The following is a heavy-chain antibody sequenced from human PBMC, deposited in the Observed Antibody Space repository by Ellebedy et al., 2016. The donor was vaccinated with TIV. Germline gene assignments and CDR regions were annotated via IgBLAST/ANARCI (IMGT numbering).Heavy chain of an antibody. CDR3: AKNLVHGDYGRAFDI. Sequence: GESLKISCAASGFTFSSYGMHWVRQAPGKGLEWVAFMSYDGSNKYYGDSVKGRFTISRDNPKNTLYLQMNSLRAEDTAVYYCAKNLVHGDYGRAFDIWGQGTMVTVSS. J-gene: IGHJ3*02. CDR2: MSYDGSNK. V-gene: IGHV3-30*18. D-gene: IGHD4-17*01. CDR1: GFTFSSYG.